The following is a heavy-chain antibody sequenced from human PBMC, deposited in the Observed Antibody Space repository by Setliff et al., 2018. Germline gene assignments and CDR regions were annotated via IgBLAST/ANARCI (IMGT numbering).Heavy chain of an antibody. Sequence: SETLSLTCTVSGGSISSYYWSWIRQPPGKGLEWIGYIYYSGSTNYNPSLKSRVTISVDTSKNQFSLKLSSVTAADTAVYYCAREGYYNFWSGFMDVWDQGTTVTVSS. CDR2: IYYSGST. V-gene: IGHV4-59*01. CDR3: AREGYYNFWSGFMDV. J-gene: IGHJ6*02. CDR1: GGSISSYY. D-gene: IGHD3-3*01.